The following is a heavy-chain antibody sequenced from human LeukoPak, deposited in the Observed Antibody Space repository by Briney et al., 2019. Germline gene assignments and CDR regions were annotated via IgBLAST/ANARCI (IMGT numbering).Heavy chain of an antibody. CDR1: GGSISSSSYY. V-gene: IGHV4-61*05. J-gene: IGHJ4*02. Sequence: SETLSLTCTVSGGSISSSSYYWGWIRQPPGKGLEWIGYIYYSGSTNYNPSLKSRVTISVDTSKNQFSLKLSSVTAADTAVYYCARGRRQWGQGTLVTVSS. CDR3: ARGRRQ. CDR2: IYYSGST.